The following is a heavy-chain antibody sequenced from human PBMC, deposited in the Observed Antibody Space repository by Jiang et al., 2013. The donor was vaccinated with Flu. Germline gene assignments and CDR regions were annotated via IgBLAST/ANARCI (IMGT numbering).Heavy chain of an antibody. V-gene: IGHV4-59*01. D-gene: IGHD3-22*01. CDR1: GGSISSYY. CDR2: IYYSGST. J-gene: IGHJ3*02. CDR3: ARALGDSSKGDAFDI. Sequence: GSGLVKPSETLSLTCTVSGGSISSYYWSWIRQPPGKGLEWIGYIYYSGSTNYNPSLKSRVTISVGTSKNQFSLKLSSVTAADTAVYYCARALGDSSKGDAFDIWGQGTMVTVSS.